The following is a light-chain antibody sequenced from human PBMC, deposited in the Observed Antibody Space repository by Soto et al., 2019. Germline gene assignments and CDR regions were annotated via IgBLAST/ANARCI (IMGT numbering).Light chain of an antibody. V-gene: IGKV3-20*01. CDR3: QQYCRSHPVYT. CDR1: QSVSSSY. J-gene: IGKJ2*01. CDR2: GAS. Sequence: EIVLTQSPGTLSLSPGERATLSCRASQSVSSSYLAWYQQKPGQAPRLLIYGASSRATGIPDRFSGSGSGTGFALTISRLEPEDFAVYYRQQYCRSHPVYTFGQGTKLEIK.